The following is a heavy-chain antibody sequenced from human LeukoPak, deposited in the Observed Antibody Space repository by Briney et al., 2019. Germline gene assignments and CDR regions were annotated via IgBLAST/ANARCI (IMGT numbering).Heavy chain of an antibody. Sequence: GGSLRLSCAASEFSVGSNYMTWVRQAPGKGLEWVSAISGSGGSTYYADSVKGRFTISRDNSKNTLYLQMNSLRGEDTAVYYCAKDPDCTSGVCYTFFDSWGQGTLVTVSS. V-gene: IGHV3-23*01. CDR1: EFSVGSNY. J-gene: IGHJ4*02. CDR2: ISGSGGST. D-gene: IGHD2-8*01. CDR3: AKDPDCTSGVCYTFFDS.